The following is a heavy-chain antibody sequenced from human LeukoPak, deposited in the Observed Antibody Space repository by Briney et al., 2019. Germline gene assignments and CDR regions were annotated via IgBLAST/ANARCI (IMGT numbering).Heavy chain of an antibody. Sequence: PSQTLSLTCTVSGGSISSGGYYWSWIRQHPGKGLEWIGYIYYSGSTYYNPSLKSRVTISVDTSKNQFSLKLSSVTAADTAVYYCARGLKDTYYDILSPFDHCGQGTLVTVSS. D-gene: IGHD3-9*01. CDR2: IYYSGST. V-gene: IGHV4-31*03. CDR1: GGSISSGGYY. CDR3: ARGLKDTYYDILSPFDH. J-gene: IGHJ4*02.